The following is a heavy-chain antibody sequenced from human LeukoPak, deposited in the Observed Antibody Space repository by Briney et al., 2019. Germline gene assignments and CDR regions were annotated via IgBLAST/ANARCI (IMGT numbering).Heavy chain of an antibody. Sequence: ASVKVSCKASGYTFTGYYMHWVRQAPGQGLEWMGWNNPNSGGTNYAQKFQGRVTMTRDTSISTAYMELSRLRSDDTAVYYCARDGYYYGSGSYYVLDYWGQGTLVTVSS. CDR1: GYTFTGYY. D-gene: IGHD3-10*01. CDR2: NNPNSGGT. CDR3: ARDGYYYGSGSYYVLDY. J-gene: IGHJ4*02. V-gene: IGHV1-2*02.